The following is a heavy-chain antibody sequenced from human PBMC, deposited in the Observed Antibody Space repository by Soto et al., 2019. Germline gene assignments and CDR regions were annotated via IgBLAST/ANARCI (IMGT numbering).Heavy chain of an antibody. D-gene: IGHD3-10*01. J-gene: IGHJ4*02. Sequence: SETLSLTCAVYGGSFSGYYGSWIRQPPGKGLEWIGEINHSGSTNYNPSLKSRVTISVDTSKNQFSLKLSSVTAADTAVYYCALNRRRYYYGSGAFDYWGQGTLVTVSS. CDR3: ALNRRRYYYGSGAFDY. V-gene: IGHV4-34*01. CDR1: GGSFSGYY. CDR2: INHSGST.